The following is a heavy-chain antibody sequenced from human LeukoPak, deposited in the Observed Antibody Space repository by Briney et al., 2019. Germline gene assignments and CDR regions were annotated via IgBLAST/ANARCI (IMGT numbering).Heavy chain of an antibody. CDR2: ISSSSSYI. CDR3: AKDYCSSTSCYFYYYMDV. Sequence: GSLRLSCAASGFTFSSYSMNWVRQAPGKGLEWVSSISSSSSYIYYADSVKGRFTISRDNAKNSLYLQMNSLRAEDTAVYYCAKDYCSSTSCYFYYYMDVWGKGTTVTVSS. V-gene: IGHV3-21*01. D-gene: IGHD2-2*01. CDR1: GFTFSSYS. J-gene: IGHJ6*03.